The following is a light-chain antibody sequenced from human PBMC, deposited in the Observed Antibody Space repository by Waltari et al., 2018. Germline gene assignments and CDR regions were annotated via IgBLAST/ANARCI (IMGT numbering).Light chain of an antibody. V-gene: IGLV1-40*01. CDR2: RNS. J-gene: IGLJ2*01. Sequence: QSVLTQPPSVSGAPGQRVTISCTGSSSNIGAGYDVHWYQQLPGTAPKLLIFRNSNRPSGVPDRSSGSKSGTSGSRASAGLQAEDEADYYCQSYDSSLGDSIFGGGTKLTVL. CDR3: QSYDSSLGDSI. CDR1: SSNIGAGYD.